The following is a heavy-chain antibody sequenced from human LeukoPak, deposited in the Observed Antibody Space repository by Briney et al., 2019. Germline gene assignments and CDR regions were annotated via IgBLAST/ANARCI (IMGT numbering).Heavy chain of an antibody. CDR1: GYTFNSYG. Sequence: ASVKVSCKASGYTFNSYGIRWVRQAPGQGLECMGWISAYNGNTNYAQNLQGRVTMTTDTSTSTVYMELSSLRPGDTAVYYCARDHYPDYYGSGSPSDYWGQGTLVTVSS. CDR3: ARDHYPDYYGSGSPSDY. V-gene: IGHV1-18*01. J-gene: IGHJ4*02. CDR2: ISAYNGNT. D-gene: IGHD3-10*01.